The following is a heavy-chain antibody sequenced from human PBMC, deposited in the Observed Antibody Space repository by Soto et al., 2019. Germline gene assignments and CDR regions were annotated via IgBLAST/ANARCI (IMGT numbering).Heavy chain of an antibody. Sequence: SETLSLTCTVSGGSISSSSYYWGWIRQPPGKGLEWIGSIYYSGSTYYNPSLKGRVTISVDTSKNQFSLKLSSVTAADTAVYYCARLPDGRYSYGDDYWGQGTLVTVSS. J-gene: IGHJ4*02. V-gene: IGHV4-39*01. D-gene: IGHD5-18*01. CDR2: IYYSGST. CDR1: GGSISSSSYY. CDR3: ARLPDGRYSYGDDY.